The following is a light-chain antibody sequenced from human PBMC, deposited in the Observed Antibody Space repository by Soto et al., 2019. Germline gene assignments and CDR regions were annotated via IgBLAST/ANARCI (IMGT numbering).Light chain of an antibody. V-gene: IGKV1-6*01. CDR3: QQANSFPIT. J-gene: IGKJ5*01. Sequence: AIQMTQSPSSLSASVGDRPTITCRASQGISNDLGWYQQKPGKAPKLLIYAASSLQSGVPSRFSGSGSGTDFTLTISSLQPEDCAIYFCQQANSFPITFGQGTRLEI. CDR2: AAS. CDR1: QGISND.